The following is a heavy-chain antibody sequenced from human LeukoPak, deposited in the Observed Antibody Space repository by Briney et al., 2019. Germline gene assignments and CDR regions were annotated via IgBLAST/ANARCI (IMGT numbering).Heavy chain of an antibody. CDR1: GYTFTGYY. J-gene: IGHJ6*03. Sequence: ASVKVSCKASGYTFTGYYMHWVRQAPGQGVEWMVWINPNSGGTNYAQKVQGRVTMTRDTSISTAYMELSRLRSDDTAVYYCAREGTAMVAYYYYYMDVWGKGTTVTISS. D-gene: IGHD5-18*01. CDR2: INPNSGGT. V-gene: IGHV1-2*02. CDR3: AREGTAMVAYYYYYMDV.